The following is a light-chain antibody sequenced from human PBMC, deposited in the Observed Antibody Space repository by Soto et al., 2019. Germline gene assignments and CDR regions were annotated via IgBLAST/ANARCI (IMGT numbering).Light chain of an antibody. J-gene: IGKJ3*01. CDR2: GAS. V-gene: IGKV1-39*01. CDR3: QQSYSPLFT. CDR1: HDINSF. Sequence: DIKMTQPPSSLSTSVGDRVTLTCRTSHDINSFLNWYQQKPGKAPKLLISGASSLQSGVPSRFSGSGSGTDFTLTISSLQPEDFATYYCQQSYSPLFTFGPGTKVEIK.